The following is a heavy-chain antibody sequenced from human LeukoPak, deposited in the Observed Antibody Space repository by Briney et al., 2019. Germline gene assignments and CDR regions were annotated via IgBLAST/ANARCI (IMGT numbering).Heavy chain of an antibody. Sequence: GGSLRLSWAASGFTFSNYWMSWVRQAPGKGLEWVANIKQDGSEKYYVDSVKGRFTISRDNAKNSLYLQMNSLRVEDTAVYYCAREYRGSRYFRGQGTLVTVSS. D-gene: IGHD2/OR15-2a*01. V-gene: IGHV3-7*01. CDR3: AREYRGSRYF. CDR2: IKQDGSEK. CDR1: GFTFSNYW. J-gene: IGHJ4*02.